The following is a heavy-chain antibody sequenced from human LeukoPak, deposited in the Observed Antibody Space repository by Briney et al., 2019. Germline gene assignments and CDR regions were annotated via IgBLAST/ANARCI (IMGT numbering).Heavy chain of an antibody. D-gene: IGHD3-22*01. Sequence: GGSLRLSCAASGFTFSSYWMSWVRQAPGKGLEWVANIKQDGSEKYYMDSVKGRFTISRDNAKNSLYLQINSLRAEDTAVYYCARFYYYDSSGYYYPFDYWGQGTLVTVSS. CDR3: ARFYYYDSSGYYYPFDY. J-gene: IGHJ4*02. CDR1: GFTFSSYW. V-gene: IGHV3-7*01. CDR2: IKQDGSEK.